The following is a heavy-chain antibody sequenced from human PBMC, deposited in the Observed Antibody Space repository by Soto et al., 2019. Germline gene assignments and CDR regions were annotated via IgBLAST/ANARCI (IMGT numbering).Heavy chain of an antibody. CDR1: GGTFSSYS. V-gene: IGHV1-69*02. J-gene: IGHJ4*02. D-gene: IGHD3-10*01. CDR3: ASSSRVLLDY. CDR2: IIPILGIA. Sequence: QVQLVQSGAEVKKPGSSVKVSCKASGGTFSSYSISWVRQAPGQGLEWMGRIIPILGIANYAQKFQGRVTITADKSTSTTYMELSCLRSEDTAVYYCASSSRVLLDYWGQGTLVTVSS.